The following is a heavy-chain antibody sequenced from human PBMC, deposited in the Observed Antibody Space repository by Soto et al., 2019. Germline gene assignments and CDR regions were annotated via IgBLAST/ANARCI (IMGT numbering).Heavy chain of an antibody. J-gene: IGHJ3*02. CDR2: IYYSGST. D-gene: IGHD2-2*01. CDR1: GGSISSYY. V-gene: IGHV4-59*01. CDR3: ARSLPAAKDHAFDI. Sequence: PSDTLSLTCTVSGGSISSYYWGWIRQPPGKGLEWIGYIYYSGSTNYNPSLKSRVTISVDTSKNQFSLKLSSVTAADTAVYYCARSLPAAKDHAFDIWGQGTMVTVSS.